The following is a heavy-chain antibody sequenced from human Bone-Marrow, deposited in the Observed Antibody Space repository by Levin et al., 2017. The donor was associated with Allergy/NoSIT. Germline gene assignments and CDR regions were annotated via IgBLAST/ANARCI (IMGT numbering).Heavy chain of an antibody. CDR1: GFTVSNNQ. Sequence: QHGESLKISCAASGFTVSNNQMNWLRQAPGRKLEWVSLIYSGGATYYADSVKGRFTISRDQSKNTLYLQMNSLRAEDTAVYYCARSFDYNFAGGQGTLVTVSS. CDR3: ARSFDYNFA. CDR2: IYSGGAT. V-gene: IGHV3-66*01. D-gene: IGHD3-9*01. J-gene: IGHJ4*02.